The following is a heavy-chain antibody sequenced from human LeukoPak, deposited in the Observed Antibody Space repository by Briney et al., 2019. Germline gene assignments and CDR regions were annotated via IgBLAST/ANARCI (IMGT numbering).Heavy chain of an antibody. CDR1: GFTFSSYS. CDR3: ARVPYDFRAFDI. D-gene: IGHD3-3*01. J-gene: IGHJ3*02. CDR2: ISSSSSYI. V-gene: IGHV3-21*01. Sequence: SGGSLRLSCAASGFTFSSYSMNWVRQAPGKGLEWVSSISSSSSYIYYADSVKGRFTISRDNAKNSLYLRMNSLRAEDTAVYYCARVPYDFRAFDIWGQGTMVTVSS.